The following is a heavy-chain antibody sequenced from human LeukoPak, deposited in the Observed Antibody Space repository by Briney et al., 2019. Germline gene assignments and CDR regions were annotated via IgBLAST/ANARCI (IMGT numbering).Heavy chain of an antibody. CDR1: GYTFTGYY. CDR3: ARDEGTVAGRGFDP. CDR2: INPNSGGT. J-gene: IGHJ5*02. V-gene: IGHV1-2*02. Sequence: GASVTVSCKASGYTFTGYYMHWVRQAPGQGLEWMGWINPNSGGTNYAQKFQGRVTMTRDTSISTAYMELSRLRSDDTAVYYCARDEGTVAGRGFDPWGQGTLVTVSS. D-gene: IGHD6-19*01.